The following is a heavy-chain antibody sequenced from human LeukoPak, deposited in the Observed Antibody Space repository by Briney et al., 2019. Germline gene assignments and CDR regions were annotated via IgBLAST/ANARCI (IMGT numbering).Heavy chain of an antibody. CDR1: GFAFNTYA. V-gene: IGHV3-33*01. Sequence: GGSLRLSCAASGFAFNTYAMHWVRQAQGQGLEWVALIWHDGSHKFYSNSVRGQFTISRDNSKNTVSLQMNNLRPEDTVVNYCAGEIFGSGSYPDFWGQGTLVTVSS. J-gene: IGHJ4*02. D-gene: IGHD3-10*01. CDR2: IWHDGSHK. CDR3: AGEIFGSGSYPDF.